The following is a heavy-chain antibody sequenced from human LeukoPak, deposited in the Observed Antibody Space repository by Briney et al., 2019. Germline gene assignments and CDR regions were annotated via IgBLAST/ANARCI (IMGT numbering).Heavy chain of an antibody. CDR3: AKHYYDSSGYFYYFDY. CDR2: ISASGGNT. D-gene: IGHD3-22*01. Sequence: GGSLRLSCAASGFTFSSYVMSWVGQAPGKGLEWVSFISASGGNTHYADSAKGRFTLSRDNSENTLYLQMNSLRAEDTAVYYCAKHYYDSSGYFYYFDYWGQGTLVTVSS. CDR1: GFTFSSYV. J-gene: IGHJ4*02. V-gene: IGHV3-23*01.